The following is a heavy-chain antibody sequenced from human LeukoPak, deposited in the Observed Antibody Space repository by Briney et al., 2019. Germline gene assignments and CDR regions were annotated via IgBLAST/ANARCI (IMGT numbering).Heavy chain of an antibody. CDR2: ISYDGSNK. Sequence: GGSLRLSCAASGFTFSSYAVHWVRQAPAKGLEWVAVISYDGSNKYYADSVKGRFTISRDNSKNTLYLQMNSLRGEDTAVYYCARDRVQLWNYGMDVWGQGTTVTVSS. V-gene: IGHV3-30-3*01. CDR3: ARDRVQLWNYGMDV. CDR1: GFTFSSYA. J-gene: IGHJ6*02. D-gene: IGHD5-18*01.